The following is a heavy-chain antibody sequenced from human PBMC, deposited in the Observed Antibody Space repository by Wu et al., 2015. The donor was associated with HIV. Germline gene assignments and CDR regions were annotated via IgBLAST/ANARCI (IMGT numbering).Heavy chain of an antibody. CDR3: ARDGNYYDSSGIRLGYFQH. D-gene: IGHD3-22*01. V-gene: IGHV1-69*13. CDR1: GGTFSSYA. Sequence: QVQLVQSGAEVKKPGSSVKVSCKASGGTFSSYAISWVRQAPGQGLEWMGRIIPIFGTANYAQKFQGRVTITADESTSTAYMELSSLRSEDTAVYYCARDGNYYDSSGIRLGYFQHWGQGHPWSTVSS. J-gene: IGHJ1*01. CDR2: IIPIFGTA.